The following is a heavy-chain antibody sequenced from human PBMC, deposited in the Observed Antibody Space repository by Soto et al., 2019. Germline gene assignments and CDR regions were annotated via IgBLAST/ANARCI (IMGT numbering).Heavy chain of an antibody. V-gene: IGHV1-69*01. Sequence: QGQLVKSGAEVKKPGSSVKVFCKASGGTFSSYAISWVRQAPGQGHEWMGGIIPIFGRANYAEKFQGRVTITADESTSTAYMELSSLRSEDTAVYYCARDGAYCDGDCYSSLFDYWGQGTLVTVSS. J-gene: IGHJ4*02. CDR1: GGTFSSYA. CDR3: ARDGAYCDGDCYSSLFDY. CDR2: IIPIFGRA. D-gene: IGHD2-21*02.